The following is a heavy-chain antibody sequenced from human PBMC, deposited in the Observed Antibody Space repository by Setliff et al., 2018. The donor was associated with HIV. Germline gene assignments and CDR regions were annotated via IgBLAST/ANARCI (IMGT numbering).Heavy chain of an antibody. J-gene: IGHJ4*02. V-gene: IGHV4-61*10. CDR1: GDSISSGSKY. CDR2: IYYSGST. Sequence: SETLSLTCTVSGDSISSGSKYWSWIRQPAGKGLEWIGRIYYSGSTNYNPSLKSRVTISVDTSKNHFSLKLRPVTAADTAVYYCAQLGMVDDFDYWGQGTLVTVSS. CDR3: AQLGMVDDFDY. D-gene: IGHD1-1*01.